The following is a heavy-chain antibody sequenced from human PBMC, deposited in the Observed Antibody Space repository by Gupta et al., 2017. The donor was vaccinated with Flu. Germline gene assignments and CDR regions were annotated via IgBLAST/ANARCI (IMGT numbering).Heavy chain of an antibody. D-gene: IGHD2-2*01. Sequence: SDNWMHWVRQPPGKGLVWVSHLNSDGSNTRYADSVKGRFTISRDNAKNTLYLQMNSLRAEDTAVYYCVRDRRPIVGPSSDWGQGTLVTVSS. J-gene: IGHJ4*02. CDR2: LNSDGSNT. CDR3: VRDRRPIVGPSSD. CDR1: SDNW. V-gene: IGHV3-74*01.